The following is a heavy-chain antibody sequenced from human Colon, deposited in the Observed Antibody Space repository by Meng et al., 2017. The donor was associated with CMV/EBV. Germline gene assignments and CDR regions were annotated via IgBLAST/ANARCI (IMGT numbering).Heavy chain of an antibody. Sequence: NSAAWNWIRESQSRGLEWLGRTYYRSKWYNDYAVSVKSRITINTDTSKNPFSLQLNSVTPEDTAVYYCTREGFPYYFDSSGYYSFDYWGQGTLVTVSS. V-gene: IGHV6-1*01. CDR1: NSAA. J-gene: IGHJ4*02. CDR2: TYYRSKWYN. CDR3: TREGFPYYFDSSGYYSFDY. D-gene: IGHD3-22*01.